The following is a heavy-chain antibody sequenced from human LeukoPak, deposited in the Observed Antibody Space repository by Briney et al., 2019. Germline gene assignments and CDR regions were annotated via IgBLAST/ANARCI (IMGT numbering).Heavy chain of an antibody. J-gene: IGHJ3*02. CDR2: IWYDGSNK. V-gene: IGHV3-33*01. CDR1: GFTFSSYG. D-gene: IGHD1-1*01. Sequence: GRSLRLSCAASGFTFSSYGMHWVRQAPGKGLEWVAVIWYDGSNKYYADSVKGRFTISRDNSKNTLYLQMNSLRAEDTAVYYCAREWGEYNWNDVGAFDIWGQGTMVTVSS. CDR3: AREWGEYNWNDVGAFDI.